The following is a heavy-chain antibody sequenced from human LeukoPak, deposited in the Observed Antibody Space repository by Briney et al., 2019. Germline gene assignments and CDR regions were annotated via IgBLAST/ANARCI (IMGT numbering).Heavy chain of an antibody. V-gene: IGHV3-21*01. CDR1: GFTFSSYS. D-gene: IGHD2-21*02. J-gene: IGHJ4*02. CDR2: ISSSSSYI. Sequence: GGSLRLSCAASGFTFSSYSMNWVRQAPVKGLEWVSSISSSSSYIYYADSVKGRFTISRDNAKNPLYLQMNSLRAEDTAVYYCAKGQNVVVTAIYFDYWGQGTLVTVSS. CDR3: AKGQNVVVTAIYFDY.